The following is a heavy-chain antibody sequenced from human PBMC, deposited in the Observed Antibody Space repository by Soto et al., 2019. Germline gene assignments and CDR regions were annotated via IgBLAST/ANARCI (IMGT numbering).Heavy chain of an antibody. V-gene: IGHV4-61*01. CDR1: SGSVSSGTYY. D-gene: IGHD2-2*03. Sequence: QVQLQESGPGLVKPSETLSLTCSVSSGSVSSGTYYCSWIRQPPGRGLEWIGHIYSMGSTNYNPSLKSRVTISVDTSKNQFSLILSSVTAADTAMYYCARDSAAAGYQYWGQGTLVTVSS. CDR2: IYSMGST. J-gene: IGHJ1*01. CDR3: ARDSAAAGYQY.